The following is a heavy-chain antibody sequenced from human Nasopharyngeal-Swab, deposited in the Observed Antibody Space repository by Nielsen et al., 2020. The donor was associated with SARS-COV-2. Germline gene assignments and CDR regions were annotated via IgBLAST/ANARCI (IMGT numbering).Heavy chain of an antibody. D-gene: IGHD1-1*01. CDR3: ARGNWNDVGVY. J-gene: IGHJ4*02. V-gene: IGHV4-31*11. CDR1: GGPISSGGYY. Sequence: SETLSLTCAVSGGPISSGGYYWSWIRQHPGKGLEWIGYIYYSGSTYYNPSLKSRVTISVDTSKNQFSLKLSSVTAADTAVYYCARGNWNDVGVYWGQGTLVTVSS. CDR2: IYYSGST.